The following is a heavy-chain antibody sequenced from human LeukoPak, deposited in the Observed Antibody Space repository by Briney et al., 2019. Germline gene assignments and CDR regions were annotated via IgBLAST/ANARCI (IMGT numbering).Heavy chain of an antibody. V-gene: IGHV4-59*08. CDR3: ARTYYFGSGSYHFDY. D-gene: IGHD3-10*01. CDR2: IYSSGST. J-gene: IGHJ4*02. CDR1: GGSISSYY. Sequence: PSETLSLTCTVSGGSISSYYWSWIRQPPGKGLEWIGYIYSSGSTNYNPSLKSRVTISVDTSKNQFSLKLTSVTAADTAVYYCARTYYFGSGSYHFDYWGQGTLVTVPS.